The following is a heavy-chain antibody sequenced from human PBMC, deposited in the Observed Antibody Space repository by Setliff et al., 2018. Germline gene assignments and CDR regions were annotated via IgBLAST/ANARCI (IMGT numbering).Heavy chain of an antibody. CDR2: IYYSGLT. D-gene: IGHD6-13*01. Sequence: SETLSLTCTVSGGSIRSSTHYWGWIRQPPGKGLEWIGTIYYSGLTYYTPSLRSRATISVDTSKNRFSLQLSSVTAADTAVYYCARQPYSTTYYYYYYYMDVWGKGTTVTVSS. J-gene: IGHJ6*03. V-gene: IGHV4-39*01. CDR1: GGSIRSSTHY. CDR3: ARQPYSTTYYYYYYYMDV.